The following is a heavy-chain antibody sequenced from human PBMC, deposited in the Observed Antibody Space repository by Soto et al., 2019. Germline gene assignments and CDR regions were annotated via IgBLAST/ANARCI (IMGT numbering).Heavy chain of an antibody. CDR2: INPNSGGT. V-gene: IGHV1-2*02. D-gene: IGHD6-19*01. Sequence: ASVKVSCKASGYTFTGYYMHWVRQAPGQGLEWMGWINPNSGGTNYAQKFQGRVTMTRDTSMSTAYMELSRLKSDHTVVDYCAREGGSGWYYGMDVWCQGTTVTVSS. CDR1: GYTFTGYY. CDR3: AREGGSGWYYGMDV. J-gene: IGHJ6*02.